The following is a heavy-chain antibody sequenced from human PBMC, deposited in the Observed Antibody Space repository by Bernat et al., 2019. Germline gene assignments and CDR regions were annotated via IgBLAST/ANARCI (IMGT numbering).Heavy chain of an antibody. CDR2: IIPIFGTA. Sequence: QVQLVQSGAELKKPGSSVKVSCKVSGGTFSSYAISWVRQAPGQGLEWMGGIIPIFGTANYAQKFQGRVTITADESTSTAYMELSSLRSEDTAVYYCARRSAWGTIFGVVNAFRYYYYGMDVWGQGTTVTVSS. D-gene: IGHD3-3*01. V-gene: IGHV1-69*12. CDR1: GGTFSSYA. CDR3: ARRSAWGTIFGVVNAFRYYYYGMDV. J-gene: IGHJ6*02.